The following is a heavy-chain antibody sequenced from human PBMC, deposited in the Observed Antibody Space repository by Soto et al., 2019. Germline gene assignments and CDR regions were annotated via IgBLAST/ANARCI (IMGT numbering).Heavy chain of an antibody. CDR1: GYSFTSYW. D-gene: IGHD2-15*01. V-gene: IGHV5-51*01. CDR3: ARDLGGAVGFPYFDY. Sequence: GESLKISCKGSGYSFTSYWIGWVRQMPGKGLEWMGIIYPGDSDTRYSPSFQGQVTISADKSISTAYLQWSSLKASDTAVYYCARDLGGAVGFPYFDYWGQGTLVTVSS. J-gene: IGHJ4*02. CDR2: IYPGDSDT.